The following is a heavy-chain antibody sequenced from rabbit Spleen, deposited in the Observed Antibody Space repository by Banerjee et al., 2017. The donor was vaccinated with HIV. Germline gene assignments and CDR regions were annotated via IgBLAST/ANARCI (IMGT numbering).Heavy chain of an antibody. Sequence: QSLEESGGGLVKPGGTLTLTCTVSGFSFSSNYYMCWVRQAPGKGLEWIACIYAGSSGSTYYASWAKGRFTISKTSSTTVTLQMTSLTAADTATYFCARDTASSFSSYGMDLWGQGTLVTVS. CDR2: IYAGSSGST. CDR1: GFSFSSNYY. CDR3: ARDTASSFSSYGMDL. V-gene: IGHV1S40*01. D-gene: IGHD8-1*01. J-gene: IGHJ6*01.